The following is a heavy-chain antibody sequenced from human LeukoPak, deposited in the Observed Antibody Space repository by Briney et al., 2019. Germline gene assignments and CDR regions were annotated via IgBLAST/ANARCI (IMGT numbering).Heavy chain of an antibody. CDR3: TTTIVGVTTWFDP. V-gene: IGHV3-15*01. J-gene: IGHJ5*02. Sequence: GGSLRLSCAASGFTLSNAYMSGVRQAPGKGLEWVGRIKNKTNGGTTDYAAPVKGRFTISRDDSKNTLYLQMNSLKTEDTAVYHCTTTIVGVTTWFDPWGQGTLVTVSS. D-gene: IGHD1-26*01. CDR1: GFTLSNAY. CDR2: IKNKTNGGTT.